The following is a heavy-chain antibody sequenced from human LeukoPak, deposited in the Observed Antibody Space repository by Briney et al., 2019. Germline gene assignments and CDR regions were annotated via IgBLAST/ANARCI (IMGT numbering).Heavy chain of an antibody. CDR1: GFTFSSYA. J-gene: IGHJ6*02. V-gene: IGHV3-23*01. Sequence: PGGSLRLSCAASGFTFSSYAMSWVRQAPGKGLEWVSAISGSGGSTYYADSVKGRFTISRDNSKNTLYLQMNSLRAEDTAVYYCAKDPLGVGSSWLYYYYGMDVWGQGTTVTVSS. D-gene: IGHD6-13*01. CDR2: ISGSGGST. CDR3: AKDPLGVGSSWLYYYYGMDV.